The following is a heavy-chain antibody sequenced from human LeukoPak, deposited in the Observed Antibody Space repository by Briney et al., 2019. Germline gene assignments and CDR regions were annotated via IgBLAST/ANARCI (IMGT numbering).Heavy chain of an antibody. CDR3: ARGGDILTGYTKSRFDY. CDR1: GYTFTSYY. CDR2: INPSGGST. V-gene: IGHV1-46*01. D-gene: IGHD3-9*01. Sequence: ASVKVSCKASGYTFTSYYMHWVRQAPGQGLEWMGIINPSGGSTSYAQKFQGRVTMTRDTSTSTVYMELSSLRSEDTAVYYCARGGDILTGYTKSRFDYWGQGTLVTVSS. J-gene: IGHJ4*02.